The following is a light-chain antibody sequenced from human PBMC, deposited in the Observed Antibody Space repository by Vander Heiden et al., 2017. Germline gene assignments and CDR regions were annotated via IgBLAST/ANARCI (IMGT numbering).Light chain of an antibody. CDR1: QSISSY. V-gene: IGKV1-39*01. J-gene: IGKJ2*01. CDR2: AAS. CDR3: QQSYTTPYT. Sequence: IQMTQPPSSLSASVGDRVTITCRASQSISSYLNWYQQKPGKAPKLLIYAASSLQSGVPSKFSGSASATDFTLTISRLQPEDFATYFCQQSYTTPYTFGQGTKLEIK.